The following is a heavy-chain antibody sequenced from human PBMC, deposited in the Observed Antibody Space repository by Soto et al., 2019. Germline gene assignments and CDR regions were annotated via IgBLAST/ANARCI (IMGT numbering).Heavy chain of an antibody. CDR2: IIPILGIA. J-gene: IGHJ5*02. V-gene: IGHV1-69*02. Sequence: QVQLVQSGAEVKKPGSSVKVSCKASGGTFSSYTISWVRQAPGQGLEWMGRIIPILGIANYAQKFQGRVTIPADKSTSTAYRELSSLRSEDTAVYYCARGGGGYYGSGSFNWFNPWGQGTLVTVSS. CDR1: GGTFSSYT. CDR3: ARGGGGYYGSGSFNWFNP. D-gene: IGHD3-10*01.